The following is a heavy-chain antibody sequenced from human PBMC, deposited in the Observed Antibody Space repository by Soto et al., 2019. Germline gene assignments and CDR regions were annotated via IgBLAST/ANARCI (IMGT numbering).Heavy chain of an antibody. J-gene: IGHJ4*02. CDR2: MWYDGSNK. Sequence: GSLRLSCAASGFTFSSYGMHWVRQAPGKGLEWVALMWYDGSNKNYADSVKGRFTISRDNSKNTLYLQMNSLRAEDTAVYYCARDAYLGSGSYEYWGQGTLVTVSS. CDR3: ARDAYLGSGSYEY. CDR1: GFTFSSYG. D-gene: IGHD3-10*01. V-gene: IGHV3-33*01.